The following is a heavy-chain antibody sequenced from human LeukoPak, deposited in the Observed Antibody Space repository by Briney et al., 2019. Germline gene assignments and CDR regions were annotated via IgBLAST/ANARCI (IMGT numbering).Heavy chain of an antibody. CDR1: GFTFSNAW. Sequence: GGSLRLSCAASGFTFSNAWMSWVRQAPGKGLEWVGRIKSKTDGGTTDYAAPVKGRFTISRDDSKNTLYLQMNSLKTEDTAVYYCLPPTMVRGVNWFDPWGQGTLVTVSS. V-gene: IGHV3-15*01. J-gene: IGHJ5*02. D-gene: IGHD3-10*01. CDR2: IKSKTDGGTT. CDR3: LPPTMVRGVNWFDP.